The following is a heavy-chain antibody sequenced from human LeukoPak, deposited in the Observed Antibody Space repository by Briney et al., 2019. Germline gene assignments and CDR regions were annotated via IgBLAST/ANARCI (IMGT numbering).Heavy chain of an antibody. D-gene: IGHD1/OR15-1a*01. CDR1: GFTFSGSA. Sequence: GGSLRLSCAASGFTFSGSAMHWVRQASGKGLERVGRIRSEANSYATAYAASVKGRFTISRDDSKNTAYLQMNSLKTEDTAVYYCTRPLGNKWPYYYMDVWGKGTTVTVSS. V-gene: IGHV3-73*01. CDR2: IRSEANSYAT. CDR3: TRPLGNKWPYYYMDV. J-gene: IGHJ6*03.